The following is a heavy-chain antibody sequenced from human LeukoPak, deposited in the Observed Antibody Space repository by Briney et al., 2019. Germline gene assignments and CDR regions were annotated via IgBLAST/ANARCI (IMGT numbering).Heavy chain of an antibody. CDR1: GGSISNYY. J-gene: IGHJ4*02. CDR3: ARGYLLVH. V-gene: IGHV4-39*07. CDR2: IYYSGNT. Sequence: PSETLSLTCTVSGGSISNYYWGWIRQPPGMGLGWIGSIYYSGNTYYNPSLKSRVTISLDTSKNQFSLNLNSVTAADTAVYYCARGYLLVHWGQGTLVTVSS. D-gene: IGHD2-8*02.